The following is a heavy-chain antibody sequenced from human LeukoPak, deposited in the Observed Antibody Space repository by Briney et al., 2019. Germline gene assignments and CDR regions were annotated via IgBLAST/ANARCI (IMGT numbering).Heavy chain of an antibody. Sequence: GGSLRLSCAASGFTFSSYSMTWVRQAPGKGLEWVSYVSISSDTISYADSVEGRFTISRDNAKNSLYLQMNSLRAEDTAVYYCAREVYYGSGSPRLDYWGQGTLVTVSS. CDR3: AREVYYGSGSPRLDY. J-gene: IGHJ4*02. D-gene: IGHD3-10*01. V-gene: IGHV3-48*01. CDR1: GFTFSSYS. CDR2: VSISSDTI.